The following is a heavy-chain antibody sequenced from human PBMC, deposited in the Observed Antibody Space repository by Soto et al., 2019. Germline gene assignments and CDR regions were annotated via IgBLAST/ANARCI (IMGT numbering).Heavy chain of an antibody. CDR2: IWYDGSNK. V-gene: IGHV3-33*01. CDR1: GFTFSSYG. CDR3: ARDLIVATTRYYYGMDV. Sequence: GGSLRLSCAESGFTFSSYGMHWVRQAPGKGLEWVAVIWYDGSNKYYADSVKGRFTISRDNSKNTLYLQMNSLRAEDTAVYYCARDLIVATTRYYYGMDVWGQGTTVTVSS. J-gene: IGHJ6*02. D-gene: IGHD5-12*01.